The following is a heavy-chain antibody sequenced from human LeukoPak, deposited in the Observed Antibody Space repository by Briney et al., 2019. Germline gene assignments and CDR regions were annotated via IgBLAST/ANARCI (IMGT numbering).Heavy chain of an antibody. V-gene: IGHV1-69*13. CDR1: GGTFSSYA. CDR3: ARGGLRWYNHFDY. Sequence: GASVKVSCKASGGTFSSYAISWVRQAPGQGLEWMGGIIPIFGTANYAQKFQGRVTITADESTSTAYMELSSLRSEDTAVYYCARGGLRWYNHFDYWGQGTLVTVSS. CDR2: IIPIFGTA. D-gene: IGHD4-23*01. J-gene: IGHJ4*02.